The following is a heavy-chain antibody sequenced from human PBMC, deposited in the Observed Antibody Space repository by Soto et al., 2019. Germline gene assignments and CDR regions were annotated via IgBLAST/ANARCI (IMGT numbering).Heavy chain of an antibody. Sequence: PAGSLRLSCVASRLPVAGSYMAWVRQAPGKGLEWASVIYNDGTTYYSQSVEGRFTISRDTSKNTLYLQMDRLRDEDTAVYYCVRPLPSGQTHARDVWGQGTTVTVSS. CDR3: VRPLPSGQTHARDV. D-gene: IGHD3-10*01. V-gene: IGHV3-53*01. J-gene: IGHJ6*02. CDR2: IYNDGTT. CDR1: RLPVAGSY.